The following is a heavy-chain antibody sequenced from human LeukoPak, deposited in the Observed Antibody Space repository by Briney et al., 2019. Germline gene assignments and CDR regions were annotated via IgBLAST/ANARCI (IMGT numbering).Heavy chain of an antibody. D-gene: IGHD1-26*01. CDR1: GFTFSHYE. CDR3: ARKTDRMGEVGRDRFFDL. V-gene: IGHV3-48*03. J-gene: IGHJ2*01. CDR2: INVGGTAA. Sequence: PGGPLRLSCVVSGFTFSHYEMIWVRQAPGKGLEWVSYINVGGTAANYADSVKGRFTMSRDDAENSVYLQLNSLRADDTAIYFCARKTDRMGEVGRDRFFDLWGRGTLVTVS.